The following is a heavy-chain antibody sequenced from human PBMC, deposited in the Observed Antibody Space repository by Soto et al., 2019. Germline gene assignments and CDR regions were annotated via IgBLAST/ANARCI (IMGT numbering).Heavy chain of an antibody. J-gene: IGHJ5*02. CDR1: GYTLTELS. Sequence: ASVKVSCKVSGYTLTELSMHWVRQAPGKGLEWMGGFDPEDGETIYAQKFQGRVTMTEDTSTDTAYMELSSLRSEDTAVYYCATPPRYSSSWYWFDPWGQGTLVTVSS. CDR2: FDPEDGET. CDR3: ATPPRYSSSWYWFDP. V-gene: IGHV1-24*01. D-gene: IGHD6-13*01.